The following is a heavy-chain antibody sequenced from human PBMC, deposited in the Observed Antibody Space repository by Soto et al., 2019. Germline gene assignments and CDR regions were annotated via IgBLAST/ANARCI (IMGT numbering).Heavy chain of an antibody. CDR1: GYTFTSYG. CDR2: ISAYNGNT. CDR3: ARDALVRYYGSGGYYKADYYGMDV. Sequence: GASVKVSCKASGYTFTSYGISWVRQAPGQGLEWMGWISAYNGNTNYAQKLQGRVTMTTDTSTSTAYMELRSLRSDDTAVYYCARDALVRYYGSGGYYKADYYGMDVWGQGTTVTVSS. J-gene: IGHJ6*02. D-gene: IGHD3-10*01. V-gene: IGHV1-18*01.